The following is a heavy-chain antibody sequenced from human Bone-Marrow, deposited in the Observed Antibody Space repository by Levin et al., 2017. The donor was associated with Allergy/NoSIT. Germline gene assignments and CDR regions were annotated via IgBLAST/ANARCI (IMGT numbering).Heavy chain of an antibody. CDR3: ARENYDMWSGCMDV. CDR2: VYHTGSA. J-gene: IGHJ6*02. CDR1: GDSISSDNW. Sequence: PGGSLRLSCTVSGDSISSDNWWAWVRQSPGKGLEWIGKVYHTGSADYNPPLKTRVTISVDESKNQFTLKLTSLTAADTAVYYCARENYDMWSGCMDVWGQGTTVTVS. V-gene: IGHV4-4*02. D-gene: IGHD3-3*01.